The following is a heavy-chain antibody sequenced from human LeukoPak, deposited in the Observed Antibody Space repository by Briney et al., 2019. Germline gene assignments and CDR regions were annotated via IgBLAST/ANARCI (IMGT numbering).Heavy chain of an antibody. CDR3: ARGSTPY. CDR1: GFTLSNYG. D-gene: IGHD2-15*01. V-gene: IGHV3-33*01. Sequence: GGSLRLSWAASGFTLSNYGMHWVRQAPGKGLEWVAVIWYDGSNKYYADSANGRFTISRDTTKNTLYLQMNSLRAEDTAVYYCARGSTPYWGQGTLVTVSS. J-gene: IGHJ4*02. CDR2: IWYDGSNK.